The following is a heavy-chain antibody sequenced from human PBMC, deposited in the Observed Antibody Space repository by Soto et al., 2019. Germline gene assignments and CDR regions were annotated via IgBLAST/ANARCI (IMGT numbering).Heavy chain of an antibody. CDR1: GFAFSSYE. D-gene: IGHD3-10*01. Sequence: PGGSLRLSCTDSGFAFSSYEMNWVRQAPGKGPEWVSYISSTSATIHYVDSVKGRFTISRDNAKNSVYLQMNSLRAEDSAIYYCARAAGIMTRGFHGMDVWGQGTTVTVSS. CDR3: ARAAGIMTRGFHGMDV. CDR2: ISSTSATI. J-gene: IGHJ6*02. V-gene: IGHV3-48*03.